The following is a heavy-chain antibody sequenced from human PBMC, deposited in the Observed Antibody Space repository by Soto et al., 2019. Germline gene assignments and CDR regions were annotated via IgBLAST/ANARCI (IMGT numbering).Heavy chain of an antibody. CDR2: INAGNGDT. CDR1: GYTFTDYS. V-gene: IGHV1-3*01. D-gene: IGHD1-1*01. CDR3: ARDNCLAGTCFDDSFDV. J-gene: IGHJ3*01. Sequence: QVQFVQSGAEVKKPGASVKGSCKASGYTFTDYSMHWVRQAPGQRLEWMGWINAGNGDTRYSQKFQGRVTITTDTSATTAYMELTSLRSEDTAVYYCARDNCLAGTCFDDSFDVWGQGTMVTVYS.